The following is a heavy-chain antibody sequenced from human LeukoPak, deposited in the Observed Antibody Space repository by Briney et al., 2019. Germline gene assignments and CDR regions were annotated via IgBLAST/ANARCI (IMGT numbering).Heavy chain of an antibody. CDR1: GGSISSGSFY. Sequence: SQTLSLTCAVSGGSISSGSFYWSWLRQPAGKTLEWIGRVFSSGTTTYNPSLKSRVTISLDTSKNQFSLKLSSVTAADTAVYYCARHSIVVVPAATNWFDPWGQGTLVTVSS. CDR3: ARHSIVVVPAATNWFDP. CDR2: VFSSGTT. D-gene: IGHD2-2*01. V-gene: IGHV4-61*02. J-gene: IGHJ5*02.